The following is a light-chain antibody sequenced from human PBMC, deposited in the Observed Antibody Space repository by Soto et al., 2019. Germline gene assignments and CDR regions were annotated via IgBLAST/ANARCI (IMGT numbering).Light chain of an antibody. V-gene: IGKV3-20*01. CDR2: GAS. CDR1: QSVSRS. J-gene: IGKJ1*01. Sequence: EIVLTQSPATLSLSPGDRAVLSCRASQSVSRSLTWYQHKPGQAPRLLIYGASSRATGIPDRFSGSGSGTDFTLTISRLEPEDFAVYYCQQYGSSPKTFGQGTKVDIK. CDR3: QQYGSSPKT.